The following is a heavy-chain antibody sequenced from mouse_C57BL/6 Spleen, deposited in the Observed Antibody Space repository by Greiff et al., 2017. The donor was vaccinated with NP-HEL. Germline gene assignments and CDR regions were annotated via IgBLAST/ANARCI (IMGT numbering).Heavy chain of an antibody. D-gene: IGHD1-1*01. CDR1: GYTFTSYW. Sequence: VQLHQPGAELVRPGTSVKLSCKASGYTFTSYWMHWVKQRPGQGLEWIGVIDPSDSYTNYNQKFKGKATLTVDTSSSTAYMQLSSLTSEDSAVYYCARLNYGSSYDAMDYWGQGTSVTVSS. V-gene: IGHV1-59*01. CDR3: ARLNYGSSYDAMDY. J-gene: IGHJ4*01. CDR2: IDPSDSYT.